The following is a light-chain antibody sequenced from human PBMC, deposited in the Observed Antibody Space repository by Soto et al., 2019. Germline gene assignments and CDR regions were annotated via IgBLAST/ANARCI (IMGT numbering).Light chain of an antibody. CDR1: SSNIGAGYD. J-gene: IGLJ3*02. Sequence: QSVLTQPHSVSGAPGQRVTISCTGSSSNIGAGYDVHWYQQLPGTAPNLLIYGNSNRPSGVPDRFSGSKSGTSASLAITGLQAEDEADYYCQSYDSSLSGWVFGEGTKLTVL. CDR3: QSYDSSLSGWV. CDR2: GNS. V-gene: IGLV1-40*01.